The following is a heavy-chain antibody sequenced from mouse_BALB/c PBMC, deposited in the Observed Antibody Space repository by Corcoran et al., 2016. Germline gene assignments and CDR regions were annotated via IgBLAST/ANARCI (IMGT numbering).Heavy chain of an antibody. D-gene: IGHD1-1*01. J-gene: IGHJ4*01. V-gene: IGHV1-18*01. CDR2: ITPNNGGT. Sequence: EVHMQKSGPELVKPRASGKISCKTPGYTFTEYTMQWVKQSHGKSLEWIGGITPNNGGTSYKQKFKGKATLTVDKSSSTAYMELRSLTSEDSAVYSCAKRYGSRSLAMDYWGQGTSVTVSS. CDR3: AKRYGSRSLAMDY. CDR1: GYTFTEYT.